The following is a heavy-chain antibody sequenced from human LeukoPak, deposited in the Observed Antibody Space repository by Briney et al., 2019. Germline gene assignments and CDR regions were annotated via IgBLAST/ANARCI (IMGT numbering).Heavy chain of an antibody. V-gene: IGHV3-74*01. D-gene: IGHD5-18*01. J-gene: IGHJ4*02. CDR1: GFPFSSSC. CDR3: ARGGGYSYDSFDY. Sequence: GRSLRLSCAASGFPFSSSCMHWVRHAPGKALVWASRRNGDGRGTSYEGSVKGGFTISRGNAKNALYLQMNSLRAEDTAVYYCARGGGYSYDSFDYWGEGTMVTVSS. CDR2: RNGDGRGT.